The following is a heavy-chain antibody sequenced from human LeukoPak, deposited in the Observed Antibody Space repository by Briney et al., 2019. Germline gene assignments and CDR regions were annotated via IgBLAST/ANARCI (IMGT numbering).Heavy chain of an antibody. D-gene: IGHD1-26*01. V-gene: IGHV3-30*14. CDR3: ARGRLGATTHDAFDI. J-gene: IGHJ3*02. Sequence: GRSLRLSCAASGFTFSSYTIHWVRQAPGKGLKWVAAISYDGSNKYYTDSVKGRFTISRDNSKNTLYLQMNSLRAGDTAVYYCARGRLGATTHDAFDIWGQGTMVTVSS. CDR2: ISYDGSNK. CDR1: GFTFSSYT.